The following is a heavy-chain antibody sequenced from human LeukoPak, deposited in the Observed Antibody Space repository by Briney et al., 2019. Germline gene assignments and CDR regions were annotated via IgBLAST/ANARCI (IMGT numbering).Heavy chain of an antibody. V-gene: IGHV4-39*06. CDR2: IYYSGNT. J-gene: IGHJ4*02. Sequence: PSETLSLTCTVSGGSISSSSYYWGWIRQPPGKGLEWIGTIYYSGNTYYNPSLQSRVTISVDTSKNQFPLKLSSVTAADTAVYYCARWGSGYYLYYFDYWGQGTLVTVSS. CDR3: ARWGSGYYLYYFDY. CDR1: GGSISSSSYY. D-gene: IGHD3-22*01.